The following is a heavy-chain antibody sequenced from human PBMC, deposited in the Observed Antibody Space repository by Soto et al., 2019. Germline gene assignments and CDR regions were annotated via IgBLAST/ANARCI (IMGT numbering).Heavy chain of an antibody. J-gene: IGHJ4*02. CDR2: IYSGDDT. D-gene: IGHD3-10*01. Sequence: EVQLVESGGGLVQPGGSLRLSCAASGFIVSSKYMSWVRQAPGKGLEWVSVIYSGDDTYYADSVKGRFTISRHNSKNTLYLQMNSLRAEDTAVYYCAGGMVRGVSAFDYWGQGTLVTVSS. V-gene: IGHV3-53*04. CDR1: GFIVSSKY. CDR3: AGGMVRGVSAFDY.